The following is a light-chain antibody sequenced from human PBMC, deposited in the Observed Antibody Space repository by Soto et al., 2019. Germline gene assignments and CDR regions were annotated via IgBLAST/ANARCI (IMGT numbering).Light chain of an antibody. CDR2: EGS. CDR3: CSYAGSSTAV. V-gene: IGLV2-23*01. Sequence: QSALTQPASVSGSPGQSITISFTGTSSDVGSYNLVSWYQQHPGKAPKLMIYEGSKRPSGVSNRFSGSKSGNTASLTISGLQAEDEADYYCCSYAGSSTAVFGGGTQLTVL. CDR1: SSDVGSYNL. J-gene: IGLJ7*01.